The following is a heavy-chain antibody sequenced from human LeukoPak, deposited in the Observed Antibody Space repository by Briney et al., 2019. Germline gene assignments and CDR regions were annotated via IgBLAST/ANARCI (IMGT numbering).Heavy chain of an antibody. Sequence: GASVNVSCKTSGYTFTTYSVSWVRLASGQGLQWLGWISPYNGHTNYAHEFQGRVTMTTDTSTSTIYMDLRNLRSDDTAVYYCARRTIPTALGWFFDYWGQGTLVTVSS. J-gene: IGHJ4*02. CDR2: ISPYNGHT. D-gene: IGHD2-2*01. CDR3: ARRTIPTALGWFFDY. CDR1: GYTFTTYS. V-gene: IGHV1-18*01.